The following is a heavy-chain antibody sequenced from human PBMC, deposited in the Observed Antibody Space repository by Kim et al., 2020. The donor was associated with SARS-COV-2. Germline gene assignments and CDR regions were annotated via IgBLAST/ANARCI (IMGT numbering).Heavy chain of an antibody. Sequence: SETLSLTCTVSGGSISSSSYYWGWIRQPPGKGLEWIGSIYYSGSTYHNPSLKSRVTISVDTSKNQFSLKLSSVTAADTAVYYCARRPDAFDIWGQGTMVT. CDR1: GGSISSSSYY. CDR2: IYYSGST. V-gene: IGHV4-39*01. J-gene: IGHJ3*02. CDR3: ARRPDAFDI.